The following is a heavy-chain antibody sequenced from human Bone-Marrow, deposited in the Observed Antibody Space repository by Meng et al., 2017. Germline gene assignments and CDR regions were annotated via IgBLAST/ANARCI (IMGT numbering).Heavy chain of an antibody. CDR3: ARDGFDWFTDYYYYGMDV. J-gene: IGHJ6*02. CDR2: ISGYNGNT. D-gene: IGHD3-9*01. V-gene: IGHV1-18*04. CDR1: GYTFSTCV. Sequence: ASVKLSCKASGYTFSTCVITWVRQAPGQGLEWMGWISGYNGNTNYAQKLQGRVTMTTDTSTSTAYMELRSLRSDDTSVYYCARDGFDWFTDYYYYGMDVWGQGTTVTVSS.